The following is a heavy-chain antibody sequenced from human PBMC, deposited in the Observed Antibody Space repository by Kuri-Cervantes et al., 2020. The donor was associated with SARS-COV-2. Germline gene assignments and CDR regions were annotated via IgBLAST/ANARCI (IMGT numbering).Heavy chain of an antibody. J-gene: IGHJ5*02. D-gene: IGHD2-8*01. Sequence: SETLSLTCSVSGGSISSGGYFWTWIRQPPGRGLEWIGYTYHSGPSHYNPSLKSRVSMSVDTSKNQFSLKLSSVTAADTAVYYCARALRCTNGVCYRSWFDPWGQGTLVTVSS. CDR2: TYHSGPS. V-gene: IGHV4-30-2*01. CDR1: GGSISSGGYF. CDR3: ARALRCTNGVCYRSWFDP.